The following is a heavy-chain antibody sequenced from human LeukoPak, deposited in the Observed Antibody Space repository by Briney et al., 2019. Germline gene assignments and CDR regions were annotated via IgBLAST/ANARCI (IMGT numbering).Heavy chain of an antibody. CDR1: GYTFTSYY. V-gene: IGHV1-46*01. J-gene: IGHJ4*02. CDR2: INPSGGST. D-gene: IGHD6-19*01. Sequence: ASVKVSSKASGYTFTSYYMHWVRQAPGQGLEWIGIINPSGGSTSYAQKFQGRVTMTSDMSTGTVYMELSSLRSEGTAVYYCARSIAVAGADFDYWGQGTLVTVSS. CDR3: ARSIAVAGADFDY.